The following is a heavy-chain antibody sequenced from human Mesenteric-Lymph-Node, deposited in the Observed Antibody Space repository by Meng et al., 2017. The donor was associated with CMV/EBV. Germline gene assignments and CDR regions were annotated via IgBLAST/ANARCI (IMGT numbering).Heavy chain of an antibody. J-gene: IGHJ4*02. V-gene: IGHV1-69*13. CDR3: ARVNDGRVRYHFDY. D-gene: IGHD3-22*01. CDR1: GGTFSSYV. Sequence: SVKVSCKASGGTFSSYVINWVRQAPGQGLEWMGEITPVFGTTSYAPKFQDKVTITADESTSTVFMELRSLRSEDTAVYYCARVNDGRVRYHFDYWGQGTLVTRLL. CDR2: ITPVFGTT.